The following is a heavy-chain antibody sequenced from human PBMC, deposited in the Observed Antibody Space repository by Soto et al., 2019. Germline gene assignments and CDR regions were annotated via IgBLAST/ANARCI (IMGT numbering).Heavy chain of an antibody. V-gene: IGHV3-48*02. D-gene: IGHD6-13*01. CDR3: ARGSSNWAYYFAF. J-gene: IGHJ4*02. CDR2: ITSSGTTV. Sequence: EVHLVESGGGLVQPGGSLRLSCAASGFTFSSYSLNWVRQAPGKGLEWVSYITSSGTTVYYADSVRGRFTISRDNAKNSLYLQMNSLRDADTAVYYGARGSSNWAYYFAFWGQGTRVTVSS. CDR1: GFTFSSYS.